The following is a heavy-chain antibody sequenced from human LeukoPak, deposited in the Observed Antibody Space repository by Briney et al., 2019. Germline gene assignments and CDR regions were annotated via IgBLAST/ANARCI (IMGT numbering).Heavy chain of an antibody. V-gene: IGHV1-46*01. CDR2: INPSGGST. Sequence: GASVKVSCKASGYTFTSYYMHWVRQAPGQGLEWMGVINPSGGSTSYAQKFQGRVTMTRDMSTSTVYMELSSLRSEDTAVYYCARARRQYYYDSSGYDYWGQGSLVTVSS. CDR3: ARARRQYYYDSSGYDY. CDR1: GYTFTSYY. J-gene: IGHJ4*02. D-gene: IGHD3-22*01.